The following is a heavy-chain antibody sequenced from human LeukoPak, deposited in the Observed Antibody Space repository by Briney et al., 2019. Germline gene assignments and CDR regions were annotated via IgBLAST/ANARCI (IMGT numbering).Heavy chain of an antibody. Sequence: SVKVSCKASGGTFSSYAISWVRQAPGQGLEWMGGIIPIFGTANYAQKFQGRVTITADESTSTAYMELSSLRSEDTAMYYCAGRSGIAVAGTLVSFDYWGQGTLVTVSP. J-gene: IGHJ4*02. D-gene: IGHD6-19*01. CDR1: GGTFSSYA. V-gene: IGHV1-69*01. CDR3: AGRSGIAVAGTLVSFDY. CDR2: IIPIFGTA.